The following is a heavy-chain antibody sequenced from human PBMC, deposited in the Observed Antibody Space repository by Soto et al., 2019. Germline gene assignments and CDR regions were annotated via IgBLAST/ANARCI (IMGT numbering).Heavy chain of an antibody. D-gene: IGHD1-26*01. J-gene: IGHJ4*02. CDR1: GFTFSSYG. Sequence: QVQLVESGGGVVQPGRSLRLSCAASGFTFSSYGMHWVRQAPGKGLEWVAVIWYDGSNKYYADSVKGRFTISRDNSKNTLYRQMNSLRAEDTAVYYCARGPTVRGQWELPGMIDYWGQGTLVTVSS. CDR2: IWYDGSNK. CDR3: ARGPTVRGQWELPGMIDY. V-gene: IGHV3-33*01.